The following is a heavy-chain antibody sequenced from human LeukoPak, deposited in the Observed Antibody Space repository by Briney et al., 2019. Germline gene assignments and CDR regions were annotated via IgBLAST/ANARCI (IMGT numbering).Heavy chain of an antibody. CDR2: IHASGST. J-gene: IGHJ5*02. Sequence: SETLSLTCTVSAGSFSRYYWSWIRQPAGKGLEWIGRIHASGSTNYNPSLKSRVTISVDESQNQLSLKLTSVTAADTAVYYCARGLVGTTGEQNWFDPWGQGTLVTVSS. V-gene: IGHV4-4*07. D-gene: IGHD1-26*01. CDR1: AGSFSRYY. CDR3: ARGLVGTTGEQNWFDP.